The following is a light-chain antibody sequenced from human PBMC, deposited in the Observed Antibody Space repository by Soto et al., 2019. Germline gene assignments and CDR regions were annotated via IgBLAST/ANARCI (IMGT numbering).Light chain of an antibody. CDR1: ESVSSN. Sequence: EIVMTQSPATLSVSAGERATLSCRASESVSSNLAWYQKQPGQAPRIPMFGASTRATGIAARFSGSGSGTEFTLTISSLQSEDFAVYYCHQYDKWPYTFGQGTNLEIK. CDR3: HQYDKWPYT. J-gene: IGKJ2*01. V-gene: IGKV3-15*01. CDR2: GAS.